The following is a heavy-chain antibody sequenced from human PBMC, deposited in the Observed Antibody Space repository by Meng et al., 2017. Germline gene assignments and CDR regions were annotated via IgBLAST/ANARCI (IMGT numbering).Heavy chain of an antibody. V-gene: IGHV4-34*01. CDR2: INHSGST. CDR1: GGSFSGYY. D-gene: IGHD3-10*01. Sequence: SETLSLTCAVYGGSFSGYYWSWIRQPPGKGLEWIGEINHSGSTNYNRSLKSRVTISVDTSKNQFSLKLSSVTAADTAVYYCARGGGYITMVRGVIITADYFDYWGQGTLVTVSS. J-gene: IGHJ4*02. CDR3: ARGGGYITMVRGVIITADYFDY.